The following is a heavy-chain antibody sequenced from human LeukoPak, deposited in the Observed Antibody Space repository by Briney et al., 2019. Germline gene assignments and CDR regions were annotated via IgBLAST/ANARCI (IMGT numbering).Heavy chain of an antibody. CDR2: ISSSSYI. CDR3: ARRFDS. V-gene: IGHV3-21*01. CDR1: GFTFSSYT. J-gene: IGHJ4*02. Sequence: GGSLRLSCAASGFTFSSYTMNWVRQAPGKGLEWVSSISSSSYIYYADSVKGRFTISRDNPENSLYLQMNSLTAEDKAVYYCARRFDSWGQGTLVTVSS.